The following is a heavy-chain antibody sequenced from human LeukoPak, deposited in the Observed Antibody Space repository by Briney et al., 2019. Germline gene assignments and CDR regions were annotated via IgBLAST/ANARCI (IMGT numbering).Heavy chain of an antibody. V-gene: IGHV4-34*01. CDR2: INHSGST. Sequence: PSETLSLTCAVYGGSFSGYYWSWIRQPPGKGLEWIGEINHSGSTNYNPSLKSRVTISVDTPKNQFSLKLSSVTAADTAVYYCARGTTVTTFPWFDPWGQGTLVTVSS. D-gene: IGHD4-17*01. CDR1: GGSFSGYY. J-gene: IGHJ5*02. CDR3: ARGTTVTTFPWFDP.